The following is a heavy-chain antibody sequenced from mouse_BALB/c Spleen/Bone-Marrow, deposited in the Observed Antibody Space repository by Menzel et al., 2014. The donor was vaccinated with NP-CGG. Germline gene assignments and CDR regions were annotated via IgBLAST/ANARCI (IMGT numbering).Heavy chain of an antibody. Sequence: VQLKHSGPELVKPGASMKISCKASGYSFTGYTMNWVKQSHGKNLEWIGLINPYNGGTSYNQKFMGKATLTVDKSSSTAYMELLSLTSEDSAVYYCARWDYYGYAMDYWGQGTSVTVSS. CDR3: ARWDYYGYAMDY. J-gene: IGHJ4*01. D-gene: IGHD1-1*01. CDR1: GYSFTGYT. V-gene: IGHV1-25*01. CDR2: INPYNGGT.